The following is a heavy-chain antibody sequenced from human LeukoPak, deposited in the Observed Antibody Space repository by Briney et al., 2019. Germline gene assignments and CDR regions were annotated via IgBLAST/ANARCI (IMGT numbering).Heavy chain of an antibody. CDR2: ISAYNGNT. J-gene: IGHJ6*03. D-gene: IGHD2-2*01. CDR1: GYTFTSYG. V-gene: IGHV1-18*01. CDR3: ARVLSGGRYCSSTSCATYYYYYMDV. Sequence: ASVKVSCKASGYTFTSYGISWVRQAPGQGLEWMGWISAYNGNTNYAQKLQGRVTMTTDTSTSTAYMELRSLRSDDTAVYYCARVLSGGRYCSSTSCATYYYYYMDVWGKGTTVTVSS.